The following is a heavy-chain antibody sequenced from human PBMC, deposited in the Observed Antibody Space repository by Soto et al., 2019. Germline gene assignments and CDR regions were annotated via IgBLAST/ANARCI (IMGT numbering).Heavy chain of an antibody. Sequence: EVQLVESGGGLVQPGGSLRLSCAASGFTFSNYEMNWVRQAPGKGLEWVSYISSSGSPIYYADSVKGRFTISRDNAKNSLYLQMNSLRPEDTAVYYCASQWLERSLDYWGQGTLVTVSS. CDR3: ASQWLERSLDY. D-gene: IGHD6-19*01. V-gene: IGHV3-48*03. J-gene: IGHJ4*02. CDR1: GFTFSNYE. CDR2: ISSSGSPI.